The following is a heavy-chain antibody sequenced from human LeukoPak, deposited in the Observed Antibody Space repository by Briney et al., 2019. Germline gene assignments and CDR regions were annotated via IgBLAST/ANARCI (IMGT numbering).Heavy chain of an antibody. Sequence: ASVKVSCKASGYSFTSHYMHWVRQAPGQGLEWMGWINPNSGGTNYAQKFQGRVTMTRDTSISTAYMELSRLRSDDTALYHCASGRWEPYDAFDIWGQGTMVTVSS. CDR2: INPNSGGT. V-gene: IGHV1-2*02. CDR1: GYSFTSHY. J-gene: IGHJ3*02. D-gene: IGHD1-26*01. CDR3: ASGRWEPYDAFDI.